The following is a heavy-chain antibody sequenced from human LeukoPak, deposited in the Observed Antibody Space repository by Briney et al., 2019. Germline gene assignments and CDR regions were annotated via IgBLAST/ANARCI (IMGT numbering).Heavy chain of an antibody. J-gene: IGHJ4*02. CDR2: FDPEDGET. Sequence: ASVKVSCKVSGYTLTELSMHWVRQAPGKGLEWMGGFDPEDGETIYAQKFQGRVTMTRDTSTSTVYMELSSLRSEDTAVYYCARADGGDFWSGYSYWGQGTLVTVSS. D-gene: IGHD3-3*01. CDR3: ARADGGDFWSGYSY. CDR1: GYTLTELS. V-gene: IGHV1-24*01.